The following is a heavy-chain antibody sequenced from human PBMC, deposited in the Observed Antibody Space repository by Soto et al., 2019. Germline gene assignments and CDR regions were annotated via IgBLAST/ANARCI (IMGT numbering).Heavy chain of an antibody. CDR3: AKDTCVRLPSYGMDV. CDR2: VTDSDRGGST. J-gene: IGHJ6*02. V-gene: IGHV3-23*01. CDR1: GFSFDSYA. Sequence: EVQLLESGGGLVQPGGSLRLSCVASGFSFDSYAMTWVRQAPGKGLEWVAVVTDSDRGGSTYYADSVKGRFTISRDNSMSTVFLQMNGLRVEYTALYYCAKDTCVRLPSYGMDVWGQGTAVTVSS.